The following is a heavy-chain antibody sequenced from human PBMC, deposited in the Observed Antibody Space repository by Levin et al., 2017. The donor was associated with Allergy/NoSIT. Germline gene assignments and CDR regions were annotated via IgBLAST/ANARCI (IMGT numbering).Heavy chain of an antibody. D-gene: IGHD1-7*01. Sequence: GESLKISCTASGYTFSNDAMSWVRQAPGKGLEWVSAISDGGERTYYTDSVKGRFTISRDNYRNILYLQMNSLRAEDTALYYCRTFDYWGQGTLVTVSS. CDR1: GYTFSNDA. V-gene: IGHV3-23*01. J-gene: IGHJ4*02. CDR2: ISDGGERT. CDR3: RTFDY.